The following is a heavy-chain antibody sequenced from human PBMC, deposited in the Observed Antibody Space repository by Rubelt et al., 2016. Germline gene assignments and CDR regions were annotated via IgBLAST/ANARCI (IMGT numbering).Heavy chain of an antibody. V-gene: IGHV3-48*04. J-gene: IGHJ6*03. CDR3: ARADYDILTGYYKRGEADYYYYYMDV. Sequence: GFTFSSYGMHWVRQAPGKGLEWVSYISSSSSTIYYADSVKGRFTISRDNAKNSLYLQMNSLRAEDTAVYYCARADYDILTGYYKRGEADYYYYYMDVWGKGTTVTVSS. CDR2: ISSSSSTI. CDR1: GFTFSSYG. D-gene: IGHD3-9*01.